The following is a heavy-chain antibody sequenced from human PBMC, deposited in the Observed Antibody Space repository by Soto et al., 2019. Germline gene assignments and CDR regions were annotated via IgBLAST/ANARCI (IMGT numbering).Heavy chain of an antibody. CDR2: IYYSGST. J-gene: IGHJ4*02. Sequence: ASETLSLTCTVSGGSISSYNWSWLRQPPGKGLEWIGYIYYSGSTNYNPSLKSRVTISVDTSKNQFSLKLSSVTAADTAVYYCARVQPGTIDYWGQGALVTVSS. CDR1: GGSISSYN. V-gene: IGHV4-59*01. D-gene: IGHD1-1*01. CDR3: ARVQPGTIDY.